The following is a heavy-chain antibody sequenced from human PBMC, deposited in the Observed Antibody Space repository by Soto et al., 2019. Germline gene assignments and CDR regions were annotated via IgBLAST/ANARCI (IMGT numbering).Heavy chain of an antibody. CDR2: ISYDGSNK. J-gene: IGHJ6*02. Sequence: GGSLRLSCAASGFTFSSYGMHWVRQAPGKGLEWVAVISYDGSNKYYADSVKGRFTISRDDSKNTLYLQMNSLRAEDTAVYYCAKLIATAMVQYYYYGMDVWGQGTTVTVSS. D-gene: IGHD5-18*01. CDR3: AKLIATAMVQYYYYGMDV. CDR1: GFTFSSYG. V-gene: IGHV3-30*18.